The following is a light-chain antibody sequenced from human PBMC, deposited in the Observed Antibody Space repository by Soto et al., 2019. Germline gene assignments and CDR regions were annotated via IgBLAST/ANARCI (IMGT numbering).Light chain of an antibody. Sequence: QSALAQPASVSGSPGQSITISCTGTSSDIGAYNYVSWYQQHPGKAPKLMIYEVSKRPSGVPDRFSGSKSGNTASLTVSGLQAEDEADYYCSSYAGSNNLYVFGTGTKVTVL. V-gene: IGLV2-8*01. CDR3: SSYAGSNNLYV. CDR2: EVS. J-gene: IGLJ1*01. CDR1: SSDIGAYNY.